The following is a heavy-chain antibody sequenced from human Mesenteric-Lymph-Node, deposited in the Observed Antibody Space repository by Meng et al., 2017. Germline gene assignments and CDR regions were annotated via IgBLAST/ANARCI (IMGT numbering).Heavy chain of an antibody. CDR2: IYTSGST. J-gene: IGHJ1*01. CDR3: ARLAPSIVVVTAIPGYFQH. D-gene: IGHD2-21*02. Sequence: SETLSLTCTVSGGSISSGSYYWSWIRQPAGKGLEWIGRIYTSGSTNYNPSLKSRVTISVDTSKNQFSLRLSFMTAADTAVYYCARLAPSIVVVTAIPGYFQHWGQGTLVTVSS. V-gene: IGHV4-61*02. CDR1: GGSISSGSYY.